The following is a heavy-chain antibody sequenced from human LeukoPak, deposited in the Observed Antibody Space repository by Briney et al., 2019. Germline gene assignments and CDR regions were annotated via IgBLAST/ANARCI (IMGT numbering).Heavy chain of an antibody. CDR3: ARDIQLNYYDSSGSDAFDI. CDR1: GGSISSSYW. J-gene: IGHJ3*02. D-gene: IGHD3-22*01. V-gene: IGHV4-4*02. CDR2: IYHSGST. Sequence: PSGTLSLTCGVSGGSISSSYWWSWVRQPPGKGLEWIGEIYHSGSTNYNPSLKSRVTISMDKSKNQFSLNLSSVTAADTAVYYCARDIQLNYYDSSGSDAFDIWGQGTMVTVSS.